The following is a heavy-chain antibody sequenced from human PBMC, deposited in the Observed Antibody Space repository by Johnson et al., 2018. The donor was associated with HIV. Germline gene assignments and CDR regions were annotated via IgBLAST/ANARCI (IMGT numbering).Heavy chain of an antibody. J-gene: IGHJ3*02. D-gene: IGHD2-21*01. CDR3: AVVALPMYWYDAFDI. CDR1: GFSVSSNY. V-gene: IGHV3-66*01. CDR2: IFSVGGA. Sequence: VQLVESGGALVQPGGSLRLSCSASGFSVSSNYMSWVRQAPGKGLEWVSVIFSVGGAYYADSVKGRFIISRDNSKNSLYLQMNSLRAEDTAVYYCAVVALPMYWYDAFDIWGQGTMVTVSS.